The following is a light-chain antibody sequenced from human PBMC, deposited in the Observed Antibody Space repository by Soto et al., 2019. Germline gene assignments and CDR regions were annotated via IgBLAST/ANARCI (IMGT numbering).Light chain of an antibody. J-gene: IGLJ2*01. CDR1: SSDVGSYNL. Sequence: QSALTQPASVSGSPGQSITISCTGTSSDVGSYNLVSWYQQHPGKVPKLLIYEVSERPSGVSNRFSGSKSGNTASLTISGLQAEDEADYYCCSYAGSSTLVFGGGTQLTVL. V-gene: IGLV2-23*02. CDR3: CSYAGSSTLV. CDR2: EVS.